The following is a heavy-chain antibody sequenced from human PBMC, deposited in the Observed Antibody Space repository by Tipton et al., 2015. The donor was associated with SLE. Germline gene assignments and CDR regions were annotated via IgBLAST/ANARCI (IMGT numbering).Heavy chain of an antibody. Sequence: SLRLSCAASGFTFSSYSMTWVRQAPGKALEWVAVIWYDGSNKYYADSVKGRFTISRDNSKNTLYLQMNSLRAEGTAVYYCLRSPNYYYGMDVWGQGTTVTVSS. CDR2: IWYDGSNK. CDR1: GFTFSSYS. CDR3: LRSPNYYYGMDV. V-gene: IGHV3-33*08. J-gene: IGHJ6*02.